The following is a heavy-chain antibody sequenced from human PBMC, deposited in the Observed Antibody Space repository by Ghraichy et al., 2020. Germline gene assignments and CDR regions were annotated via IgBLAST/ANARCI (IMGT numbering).Heavy chain of an antibody. Sequence: GGSLRLSCAASGFTFSSYAMSWVRQAPGKGLEWVSAISGSGGSTYYADSVKGRFTISRDNSKNTLYLQMNSLRAEDTAVYYCAKDLIPRYSSPLDHWGQGTLVTVSS. D-gene: IGHD6-13*01. CDR3: AKDLIPRYSSPLDH. J-gene: IGHJ4*02. CDR2: ISGSGGST. V-gene: IGHV3-23*01. CDR1: GFTFSSYA.